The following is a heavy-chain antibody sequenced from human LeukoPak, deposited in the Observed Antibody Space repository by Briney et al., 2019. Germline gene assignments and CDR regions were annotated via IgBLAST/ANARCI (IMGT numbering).Heavy chain of an antibody. D-gene: IGHD6-13*01. V-gene: IGHV4-59*01. J-gene: IGHJ4*02. CDR3: ARLVSSSWSGYYYFDY. Sequence: SETLSLICTVSGGSISSYYWSWIRQPPGKGLEWIGYIYYSGSTNYNPSLKSRVTISVDTSKNQFSLKLSSVTAADTAVYYCARLVSSSWSGYYYFDYWGQGTLVTVSS. CDR1: GGSISSYY. CDR2: IYYSGST.